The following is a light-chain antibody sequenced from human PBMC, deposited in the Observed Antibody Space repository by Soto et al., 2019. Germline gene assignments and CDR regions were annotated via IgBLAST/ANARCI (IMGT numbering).Light chain of an antibody. CDR1: QNVRSNF. V-gene: IGKV3-20*01. J-gene: IGKJ5*01. CDR3: QQYSSSPIT. CDR2: GAS. Sequence: EIVLPQSPGTLSLSPGERATLSCRASQNVRSNFLAWYQHKPGQAPRLLIYGASIRATGIPDRISGSGSGTYFTLTSGRLEPEDCAIYYWQQYSSSPITFGQGTRLEIK.